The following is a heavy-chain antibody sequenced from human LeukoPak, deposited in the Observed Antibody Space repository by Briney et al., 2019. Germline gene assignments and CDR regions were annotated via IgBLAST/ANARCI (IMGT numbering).Heavy chain of an antibody. V-gene: IGHV1-18*01. CDR1: GYTFTSYG. J-gene: IGHJ4*02. CDR3: ASLIISGSYYFDY. D-gene: IGHD1-26*01. CDR2: ISAYNGNT. Sequence: GASVKVSCKASGYTFTSYGISWVRQAPGQGLEWMGWISAYNGNTNYAQKLQGRVTMTTDTSTSTAYVELRSLRSDDTAVYYCASLIISGSYYFDYWGQGTLVTVSS.